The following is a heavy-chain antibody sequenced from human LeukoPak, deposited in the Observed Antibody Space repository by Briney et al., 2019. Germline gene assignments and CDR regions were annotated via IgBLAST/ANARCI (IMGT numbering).Heavy chain of an antibody. J-gene: IGHJ5*02. CDR3: ARHAVEAASRWFDP. CDR1: GGSISSYY. V-gene: IGHV4-4*07. CDR2: IYTSGST. D-gene: IGHD1-1*01. Sequence: SETLSLTCTVSGGSISSYYWSWIRQPAGKGLEWIGRIYTSGSTNYNPSLKSRVTMSVDTSKNQFSLKLSSVTAADTAVYYCARHAVEAASRWFDPWGQGTLVTVSS.